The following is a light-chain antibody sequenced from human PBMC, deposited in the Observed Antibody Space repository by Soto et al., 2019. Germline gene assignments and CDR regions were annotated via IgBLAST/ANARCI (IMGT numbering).Light chain of an antibody. Sequence: AIPMTQSPSSLSASIGDRVTLTCRASQDIRNELGWYQQKPGKATKLLIYAASTLQSGVPSRFTGSGSCTDFTLTINSLQPEDFATYYCLQDDNYPRTFGQGTKVEIK. CDR1: QDIRNE. V-gene: IGKV1-6*02. J-gene: IGKJ1*01. CDR2: AAS. CDR3: LQDDNYPRT.